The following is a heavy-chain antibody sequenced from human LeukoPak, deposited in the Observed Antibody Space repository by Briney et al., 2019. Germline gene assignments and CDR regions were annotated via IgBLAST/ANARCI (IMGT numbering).Heavy chain of an antibody. J-gene: IGHJ6*02. CDR2: ISFDGSNK. CDR1: GFTFSNYW. CDR3: AKGDCSSTSCYSLDV. Sequence: GGSLRLSCAASGFTFSNYWMSWIRQAPGRGLEWVAAISFDGSNKYYADSVKGRFTISRDNSKNTLYLQMNSLRAEDTAVYYCAKGDCSSTSCYSLDVWGQGTTVTVSS. V-gene: IGHV3-30*18. D-gene: IGHD2-2*02.